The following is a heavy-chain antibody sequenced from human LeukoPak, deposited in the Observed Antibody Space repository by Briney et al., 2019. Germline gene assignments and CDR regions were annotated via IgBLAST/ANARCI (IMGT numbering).Heavy chain of an antibody. Sequence: GGSLRLSCAASGFTLSSYAMSWVRQAPGKGLEWVAVISYDGSNKYYADSVKGRFTISRDNSKNTLYLQMNSLRAEDTAVYYCARVGLAARGYFDYWGQGTLVTVSS. V-gene: IGHV3-30-3*01. CDR2: ISYDGSNK. J-gene: IGHJ4*02. CDR1: GFTLSSYA. D-gene: IGHD6-6*01. CDR3: ARVGLAARGYFDY.